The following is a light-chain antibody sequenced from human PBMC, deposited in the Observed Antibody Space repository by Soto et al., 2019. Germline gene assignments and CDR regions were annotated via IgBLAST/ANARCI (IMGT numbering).Light chain of an antibody. CDR2: GAS. Sequence: DIVMTQSPATLSVSPGERATLSCRASQSVSSNLAWYQQKPGQAPRLLVYGASTMATGIPARFRGSGSGTEFILTISSLQSEDSALYYCQQYNNWPSFTFGPGTKVDIK. CDR1: QSVSSN. J-gene: IGKJ3*01. V-gene: IGKV3-15*01. CDR3: QQYNNWPSFT.